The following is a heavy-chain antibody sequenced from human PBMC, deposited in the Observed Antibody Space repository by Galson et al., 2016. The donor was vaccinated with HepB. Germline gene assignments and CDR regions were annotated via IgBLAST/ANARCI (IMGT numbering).Heavy chain of an antibody. Sequence: SVKVSCKASGYTFAAYYIHWVRLAPGQGLEWLGWINPKSGGTSYAQKFQGRVTMTRDTSITTAYMELNRLRSDDTAVYYCARRIVATIPSYYYYGIDVWGQGTTVTVSS. CDR3: ARRIVATIPSYYYYGIDV. J-gene: IGHJ6*02. CDR1: GYTFAAYY. V-gene: IGHV1-2*02. CDR2: INPKSGGT. D-gene: IGHD5-12*01.